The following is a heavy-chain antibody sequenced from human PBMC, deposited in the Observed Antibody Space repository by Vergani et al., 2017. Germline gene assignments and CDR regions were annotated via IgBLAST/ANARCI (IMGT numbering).Heavy chain of an antibody. V-gene: IGHV4-59*01. J-gene: IGHJ4*02. D-gene: IGHD1-1*01. CDR2: IHYTGST. Sequence: QVQLQESGPGLVKPSETLSITCTVSGDSISAYYWSWIRQPPGKGLEWIGYIHYTGSTNYNPTLKSRVTISLDTTKNQFSLRLSSVTATDTAVYYCTGDTHNWQRADYWGQGTLVTVSS. CDR3: TGDTHNWQRADY. CDR1: GDSISAYY.